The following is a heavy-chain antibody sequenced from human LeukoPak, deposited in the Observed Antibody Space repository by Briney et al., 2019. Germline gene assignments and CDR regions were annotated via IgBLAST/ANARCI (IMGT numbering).Heavy chain of an antibody. CDR2: INHSGST. CDR3: ARGLRHRFSNYYYYYMDV. CDR1: GFTFSSNY. D-gene: IGHD3-10*01. V-gene: IGHV4-34*01. J-gene: IGHJ6*03. Sequence: GALRLSCAASGFTFSSNYMSWVRQAPGKGLEGIGEINHSGSTNYNPSLKSRVTISVDTSKNQFSLKLCSVTAADTAVYYCARGLRHRFSNYYYYYMDVWGKGTTVTVSS.